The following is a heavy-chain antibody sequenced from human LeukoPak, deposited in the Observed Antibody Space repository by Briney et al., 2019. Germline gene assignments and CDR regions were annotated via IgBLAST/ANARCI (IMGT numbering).Heavy chain of an antibody. Sequence: PGGSLRLSCAASGFTFSTYGMSWVRQAPGKGLEWVSTISGSGDSTYYADSVKGRFTISRDNSKNTLYLQMNSLRAEDTAVYYCATDYDILTGYPENYFDYWGQGTLVTVSS. J-gene: IGHJ4*02. V-gene: IGHV3-23*01. CDR1: GFTFSTYG. CDR2: ISGSGDST. D-gene: IGHD3-9*01. CDR3: ATDYDILTGYPENYFDY.